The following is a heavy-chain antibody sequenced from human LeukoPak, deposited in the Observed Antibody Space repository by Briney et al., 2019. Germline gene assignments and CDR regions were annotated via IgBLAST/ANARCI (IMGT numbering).Heavy chain of an antibody. D-gene: IGHD5-24*01. CDR3: ANSPRDGYNYEPS. Sequence: GGSLRLSCAASGFTFDDYALHWVRQPPGKGLEWVSLISGDGGSKYYPDSVQGRFTISRDNSKNSLYLQMNSQTTDDTALYYCANSPRDGYNYEPSWGQGTMVTVCS. J-gene: IGHJ4*02. CDR1: GFTFDDYA. CDR2: ISGDGGSK. V-gene: IGHV3-43*02.